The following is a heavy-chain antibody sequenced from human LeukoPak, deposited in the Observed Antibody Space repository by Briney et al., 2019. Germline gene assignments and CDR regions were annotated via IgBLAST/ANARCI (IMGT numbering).Heavy chain of an antibody. D-gene: IGHD3-22*01. V-gene: IGHV1-18*01. CDR1: GYTFTSYG. CDR2: ISAYNGNT. J-gene: IGHJ6*02. CDR3: ARTRPHITMIVVVTYYGMDV. Sequence: ASVKVSCKASGYTFTSYGISWVRQAPGQGLEWMGWISAYNGNTNYAQKLQGRVTMTTDTSTSTAYMELRSLRSDDTAVYYCARTRPHITMIVVVTYYGMDVWGQGTTVTVSS.